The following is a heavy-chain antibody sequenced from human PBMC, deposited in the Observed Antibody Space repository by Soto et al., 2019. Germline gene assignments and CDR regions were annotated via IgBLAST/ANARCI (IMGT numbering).Heavy chain of an antibody. J-gene: IGHJ4*02. CDR2: IYPGDSDT. CDR3: ARPSYYDSSGYSPYYFDY. Sequence: RESLKISCKGSGYSFTSYWIGWVRQMPGKGLEWMGIIYPGDSDTRYSPSFQGQVTISADKSISTAYLQWSSLKASDTAMYYCARPSYYDSSGYSPYYFDYWGQGTLVTVSS. V-gene: IGHV5-51*01. D-gene: IGHD3-22*01. CDR1: GYSFTSYW.